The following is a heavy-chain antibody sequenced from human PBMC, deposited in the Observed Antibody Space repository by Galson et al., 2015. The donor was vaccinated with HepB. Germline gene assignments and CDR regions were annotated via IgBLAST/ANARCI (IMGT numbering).Heavy chain of an antibody. V-gene: IGHV3-48*02. CDR2: ISSSSSTI. CDR3: ARGGYSYGYWVDYYYGMDV. D-gene: IGHD5-18*01. J-gene: IGHJ6*02. CDR1: GFTFSSYS. Sequence: SLRLSCAASGFTFSSYSMNWVRQAPGKGLEWVSYISSSSSTIYYADSVKGRFTISRDNAKNSLYLQMNSLRDVDTAVYYCARGGYSYGYWVDYYYGMDVWGQGTTVTVSS.